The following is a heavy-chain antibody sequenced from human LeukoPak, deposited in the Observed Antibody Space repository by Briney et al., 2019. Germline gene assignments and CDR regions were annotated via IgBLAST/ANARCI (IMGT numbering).Heavy chain of an antibody. CDR3: ARPYYYDSRIDP. D-gene: IGHD3-22*01. V-gene: IGHV4-30-4*01. CDR2: MYYSGST. Sequence: SQTLSLTCSVACGSISSGDYYWSLIRQPPGKGLEGIAYMYYSGSTYYNPSLKSRVTMSADTSKNQLSLKLCSVTAADTAVYYCARPYYYDSRIDPWGQGILVTVSS. CDR1: CGSISSGDYY. J-gene: IGHJ5*02.